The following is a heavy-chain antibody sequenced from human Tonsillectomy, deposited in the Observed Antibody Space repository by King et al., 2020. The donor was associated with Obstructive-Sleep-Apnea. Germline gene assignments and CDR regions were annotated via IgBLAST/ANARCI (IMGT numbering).Heavy chain of an antibody. J-gene: IGHJ6*02. CDR1: GFTFSSYS. D-gene: IGHD5-18*01. Sequence: VQLVESGGGLVQPGGSLRLSCAASGFTFSSYSMNWVRQAPGKGLEWVSYISSSSSTIYYADSVKGRFTISRDNAKNSLYLQMNSLRAEDTAVYYCARDSGYSYGASYYYYGMDVWGQGTTVTVSS. CDR3: ARDSGYSYGASYYYYGMDV. CDR2: ISSSSSTI. V-gene: IGHV3-48*04.